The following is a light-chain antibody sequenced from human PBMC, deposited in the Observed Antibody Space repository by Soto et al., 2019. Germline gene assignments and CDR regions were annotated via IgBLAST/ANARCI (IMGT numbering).Light chain of an antibody. CDR1: QSISSW. J-gene: IGKJ4*01. CDR2: KAS. Sequence: DIQMTQFPSTLSASVGDRVTITCRASQSISSWLAWYQQKPGRAPNLLIYKASSLASGVPSRFSGSGFGTEFTLTISSLQPDDIAIYYCQQSDSYSTFGGGTKVEIK. CDR3: QQSDSYST. V-gene: IGKV1-5*03.